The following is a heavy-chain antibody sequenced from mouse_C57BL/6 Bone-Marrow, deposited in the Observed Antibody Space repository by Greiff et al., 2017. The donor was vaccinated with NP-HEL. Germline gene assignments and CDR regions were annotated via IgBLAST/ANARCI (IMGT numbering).Heavy chain of an antibody. CDR3: AAYYSNSAWFAY. V-gene: IGHV1-81*01. D-gene: IGHD2-5*01. Sequence: VKLMESGAELARPGASVKLSCKASGYTFTSYGISWVKQRTGQGLEWIGEIYPRSGNTYYNEKFKGKATLTADKSSSTAYMELRSLTSEDSAVYFCAAYYSNSAWFAYWGQGTLVTVSA. CDR1: GYTFTSYG. J-gene: IGHJ3*01. CDR2: IYPRSGNT.